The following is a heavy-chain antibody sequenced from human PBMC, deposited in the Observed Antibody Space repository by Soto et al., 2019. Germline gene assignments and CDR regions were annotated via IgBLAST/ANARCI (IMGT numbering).Heavy chain of an antibody. CDR2: VSAYNGNT. V-gene: IGHV1-18*01. J-gene: IGHJ4*02. CDR3: ARDVTPPDY. Sequence: QVQLVQSGAEVKKPGASVKVSCKASGYTFSSYAFSWVRQAPGQGLEWMGWVSAYNGNTNNAKKFQGRVTMTTDTSTSTAYMELRSLRSDDTAVYYCARDVTPPDYWGQGTLVTVSS. CDR1: GYTFSSYA.